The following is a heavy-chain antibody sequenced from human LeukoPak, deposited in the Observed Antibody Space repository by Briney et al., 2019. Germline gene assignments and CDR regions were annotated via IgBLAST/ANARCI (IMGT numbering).Heavy chain of an antibody. Sequence: QTGGSLRLSCAASGFTFSSYGMHWVRQAPGKGLEWVAFIRYDGSNKYYADSVKGRFTISRDNSKNTLYLQMNSLRAEDTGVYYCAKGQQLLYYYYYYMDVWGKGTTVTVSS. CDR3: AKGQQLLYYYYYYMDV. CDR2: IRYDGSNK. D-gene: IGHD2-2*01. J-gene: IGHJ6*03. CDR1: GFTFSSYG. V-gene: IGHV3-30*02.